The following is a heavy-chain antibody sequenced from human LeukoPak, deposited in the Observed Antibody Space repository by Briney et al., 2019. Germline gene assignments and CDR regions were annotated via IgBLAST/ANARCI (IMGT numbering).Heavy chain of an antibody. J-gene: IGHJ4*02. CDR2: ISGSGGST. CDR1: GFTFSSYA. CDR3: AKGSGSYYNPDYYFDY. V-gene: IGHV3-23*01. Sequence: PGGSLRLSCAASGFTFSSYAMSWVRQAPGKGLEWVSAISGSGGSTYYADSVKGRFTISRDNSKNTLYLQMNSLRAEDTAVYYCAKGSGSYYNPDYYFDYWGQGTLVTVSS. D-gene: IGHD3-10*01.